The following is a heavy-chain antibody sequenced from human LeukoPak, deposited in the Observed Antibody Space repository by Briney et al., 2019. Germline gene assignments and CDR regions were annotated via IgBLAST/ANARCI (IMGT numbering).Heavy chain of an antibody. CDR3: ARRFFWSGPSDYIDY. Sequence: PSETLSLTCTVSGGSITRSSYYWAWIRQPPGKGLEWIGDMYYSGNTYYNPSLMSRVTISADSSKNQFSLNLTSVTAADTAVYYCARRFFWSGPSDYIDYWGQGTLVTVSS. V-gene: IGHV4-39*01. CDR1: GGSITRSSYY. D-gene: IGHD3-3*01. CDR2: MYYSGNT. J-gene: IGHJ4*02.